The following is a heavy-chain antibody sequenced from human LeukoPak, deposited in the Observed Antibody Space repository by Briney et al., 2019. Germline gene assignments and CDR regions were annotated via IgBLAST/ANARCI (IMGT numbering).Heavy chain of an antibody. J-gene: IGHJ4*02. CDR2: IKQDGSEK. CDR1: GFTFSHYW. D-gene: IGHD5-18*01. CDR3: ATHGGYSYGNAEDFDY. Sequence: PAESLTLSCPASGFTFSHYWMSWVRQAPGKGLEWVANIKQDGSEKYHVDSVKGRFIISRNNAKNSMYMRMNSLTAEHTGLYYCATHGGYSYGNAEDFDYWGQGTLVTVSS. V-gene: IGHV3-7*01.